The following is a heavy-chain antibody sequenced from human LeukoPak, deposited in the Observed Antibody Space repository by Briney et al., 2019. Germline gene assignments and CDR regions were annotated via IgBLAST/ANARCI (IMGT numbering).Heavy chain of an antibody. CDR3: AYDSSGYYYPDY. Sequence: GGSLRLSCAASGFTFSRYWMSWVRQAPGKGLEWVANIKQDGSEKYYVDSVKGRFTISRDNAKNSLYLQMNSLRADDTAVYYCAYDSSGYYYPDYWGQGTLVTVSS. CDR1: GFTFSRYW. J-gene: IGHJ4*02. D-gene: IGHD3-22*01. CDR2: IKQDGSEK. V-gene: IGHV3-7*05.